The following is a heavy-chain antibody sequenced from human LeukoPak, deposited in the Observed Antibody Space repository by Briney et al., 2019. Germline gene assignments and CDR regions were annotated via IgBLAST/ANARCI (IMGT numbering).Heavy chain of an antibody. Sequence: SVTVSCTASGFTFTISAVQWVRQARGQRLEWIGWIVVGSGNTNYAQKFQERVTITRDMSTSTAYMELSSLRSEDTAVYYCAAPSQDYGDYSYWGQGTLVTVSS. J-gene: IGHJ4*02. D-gene: IGHD4-17*01. CDR3: AAPSQDYGDYSY. CDR2: IVVGSGNT. V-gene: IGHV1-58*01. CDR1: GFTFTISA.